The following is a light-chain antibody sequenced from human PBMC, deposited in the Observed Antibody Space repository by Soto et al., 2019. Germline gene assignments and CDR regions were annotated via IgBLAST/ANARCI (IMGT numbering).Light chain of an antibody. J-gene: IGLJ2*01. CDR3: SSYAGSNIVV. CDR1: SSDVGGYNY. CDR2: EVS. Sequence: QSDLTQPPSASGSPGQSVTISCTGTSSDVGGYNYVSWYQQHPGKAAKLIIYEVSKRPSGVPDRFSASKSGNTASLTVSGVQAEDEADYYCSSYAGSNIVVFGGGTKLTVL. V-gene: IGLV2-8*01.